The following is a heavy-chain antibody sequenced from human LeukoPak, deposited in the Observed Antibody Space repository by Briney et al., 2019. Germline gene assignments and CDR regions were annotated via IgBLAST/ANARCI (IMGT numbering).Heavy chain of an antibody. Sequence: SETLSLTCAVYGGSFSGYYWSWIRQPPGKGLEWIGTIYYSGSTYYNPSLKSRITISVDTSKNQFSLRLTSVTASDTAVYYCARNGGDYYDSRLGFDYWGQGPLVTVSS. J-gene: IGHJ4*02. D-gene: IGHD3-22*01. CDR2: IYYSGST. CDR3: ARNGGDYYDSRLGFDY. V-gene: IGHV4-34*01. CDR1: GGSFSGYY.